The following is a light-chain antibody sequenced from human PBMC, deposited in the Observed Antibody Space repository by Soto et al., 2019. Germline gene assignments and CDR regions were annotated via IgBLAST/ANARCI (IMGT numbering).Light chain of an antibody. CDR3: QQYNNWPRT. J-gene: IGKJ1*01. V-gene: IGKV3-15*01. CDR1: QSVSSD. CDR2: SAS. Sequence: EVVMTQSPATLSVSPGERATLSCRASQSVSSDLAWYHQKPGQAPRLLIYSASTRATGIPARFSGSGSGTEFTLTTNSLQSEDFAVYYCQQYNNWPRTFGQGTKVDI.